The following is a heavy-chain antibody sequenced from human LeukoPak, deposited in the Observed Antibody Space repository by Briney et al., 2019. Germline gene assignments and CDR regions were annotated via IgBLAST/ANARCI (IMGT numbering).Heavy chain of an antibody. CDR1: AFTFNSYA. CDR2: ISGSGANT. Sequence: EGSLRLSCAASAFTFNSYAMSWVRQAPGKGLEWVSAISGSGANTYYADSVKGRFTISRDNSKNTLYLQMNNLRAEDTAVYYCAKCRVGAANFDYWGQGTLVTVSS. CDR3: AKCRVGAANFDY. V-gene: IGHV3-23*01. J-gene: IGHJ4*02. D-gene: IGHD1-26*01.